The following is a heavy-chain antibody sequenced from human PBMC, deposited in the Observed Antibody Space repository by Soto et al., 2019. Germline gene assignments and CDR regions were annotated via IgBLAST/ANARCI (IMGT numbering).Heavy chain of an antibody. CDR1: GYTFIDYY. CDR3: ASRHGYSSDWFFDY. CDR2: INPNGGGT. J-gene: IGHJ4*02. V-gene: IGHV1-2*02. Sequence: QVRLVQSGAEVREPGASLKVSCQASGYTFIDYYIHWVRQVPGQGLQWMGWINPNGGGTKYVENFEGRVTMPGDTSISTAYLEVSGLRSDDTAIYFCASRHGYSSDWFFDYWGQGTLITVSS. D-gene: IGHD6-25*01.